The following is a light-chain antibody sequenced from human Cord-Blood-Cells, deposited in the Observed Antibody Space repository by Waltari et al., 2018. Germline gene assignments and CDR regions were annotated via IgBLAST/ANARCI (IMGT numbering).Light chain of an antibody. CDR2: DAS. J-gene: IGKJ4*01. CDR1: QSVSSY. Sequence: IVLTQSPATLSLSPGERATLSCRASQSVSSYLAWYQQKLGQAPRLLIYDASNRATGIPARFSGSGSGTDFTLTISSLEPEDFAVYYCQQRSNWPPLTFGGGTKVEIK. CDR3: QQRSNWPPLT. V-gene: IGKV3-11*01.